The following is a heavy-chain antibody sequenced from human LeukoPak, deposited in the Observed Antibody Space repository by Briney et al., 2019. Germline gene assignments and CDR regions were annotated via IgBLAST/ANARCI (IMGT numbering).Heavy chain of an antibody. D-gene: IGHD2-15*01. Sequence: GGSLRLSCAASGFTFSSYWMSWVRQAPGKGLEWVANIKKDGSEKYYVDSVKGRFTISRDNAKTSLYLQMNSLRAEDTAVYYCARDGVEYCSGGSCSVLGYWGQGTLVTVSS. CDR2: IKKDGSEK. J-gene: IGHJ4*02. CDR3: ARDGVEYCSGGSCSVLGY. V-gene: IGHV3-7*01. CDR1: GFTFSSYW.